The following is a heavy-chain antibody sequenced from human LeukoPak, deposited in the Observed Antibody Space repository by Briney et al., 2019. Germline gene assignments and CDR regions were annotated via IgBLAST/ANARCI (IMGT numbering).Heavy chain of an antibody. CDR2: IYYSGST. Sequence: SETLSLTCTVSGGSISSYYWSWIRQPPGKGLEWIGYIYYSGSTYYNPPLKSRVTISVDTSKNQFSLKLSSVTAADTAVYYCARHKGAWSDFYFDYWGQGTLATVSS. CDR1: GGSISSYY. CDR3: ARHKGAWSDFYFDY. V-gene: IGHV4-59*06. D-gene: IGHD6-19*01. J-gene: IGHJ4*02.